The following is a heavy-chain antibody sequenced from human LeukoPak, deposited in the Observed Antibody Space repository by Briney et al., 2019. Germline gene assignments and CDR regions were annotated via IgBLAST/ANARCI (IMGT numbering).Heavy chain of an antibody. V-gene: IGHV4-31*03. CDR3: ARGDYSNYMFDP. CDR2: IYHTGTT. D-gene: IGHD4-11*01. Sequence: SQTLSLTCTVSGGSISSGGCYWTWIRQHPGKGLEWIGFIYHTGTTHYNPSLKSRITISVDTSDNQFSLRLSSVTAADTAVYYCARGDYSNYMFDPWGQGTLVTVSS. CDR1: GGSISSGGCY. J-gene: IGHJ5*02.